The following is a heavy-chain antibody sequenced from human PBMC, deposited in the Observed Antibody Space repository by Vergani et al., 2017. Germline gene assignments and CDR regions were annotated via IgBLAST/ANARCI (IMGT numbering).Heavy chain of an antibody. CDR3: ARDSTPYITGTHSTGYYGMDV. D-gene: IGHD1-20*01. CDR1: GGSISSYY. CDR2: IYYSGST. J-gene: IGHJ6*02. V-gene: IGHV4-59*01. Sequence: QVQLQESGPGLVKPSQTLSLTCTVSGGSISSYYWSWIRQPPGKGLEWIGYIYYSGSTNNNPSLKSRVTISVDTSKNQFSLKLSSVTAADTAVYYCARDSTPYITGTHSTGYYGMDVWGQGTTVTVSS.